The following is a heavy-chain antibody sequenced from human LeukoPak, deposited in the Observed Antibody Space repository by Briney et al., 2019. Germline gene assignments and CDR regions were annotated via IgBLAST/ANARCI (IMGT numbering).Heavy chain of an antibody. Sequence: GGSLRLSCAASGFTFSNYAMSWVRQAPGKGLEWVSVISGSGGSTYYADSVKGRFTISRDNAKNSLYLQMNSLRAEDTAVYYCARPHPRTVFGVFSYYYGMDVWGQGTTVTVSS. J-gene: IGHJ6*02. D-gene: IGHD3-3*01. CDR1: GFTFSNYA. V-gene: IGHV3-23*01. CDR3: ARPHPRTVFGVFSYYYGMDV. CDR2: ISGSGGST.